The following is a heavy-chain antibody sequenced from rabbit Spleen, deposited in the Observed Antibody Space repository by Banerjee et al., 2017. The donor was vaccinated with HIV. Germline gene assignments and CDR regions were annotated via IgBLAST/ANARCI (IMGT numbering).Heavy chain of an antibody. Sequence: QSLEESGGGLVKPGASLTLTCTASGFSFSSGYFVYWVRQAPGKGLEWIGCIYAGSSGSTYYASWAKGRFTISKTSSTTVTLQMTSLTAADTATYFCASAYSDIYFNLWGPGTLVTVS. CDR3: ASAYSDIYFNL. J-gene: IGHJ4*01. CDR1: GFSFSSGYF. D-gene: IGHD6-1*01. V-gene: IGHV1S40*01. CDR2: IYAGSSGST.